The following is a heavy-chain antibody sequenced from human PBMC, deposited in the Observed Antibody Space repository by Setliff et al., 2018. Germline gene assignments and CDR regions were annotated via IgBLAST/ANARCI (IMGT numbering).Heavy chain of an antibody. CDR1: GGSFSDYY. Sequence: TLSLTCTVYGGSFSDYYWGWIRQSPGKRPEWIAEINQSGNTNYNPSLNSRVSVSVDTPTNQFSLKVFSVTAADTAVYYCRFWSSYYKNDYWAQGALVTVSS. CDR3: RFWSSYYKNDY. J-gene: IGHJ4*02. V-gene: IGHV4-34*01. CDR2: INQSGNT. D-gene: IGHD3-3*01.